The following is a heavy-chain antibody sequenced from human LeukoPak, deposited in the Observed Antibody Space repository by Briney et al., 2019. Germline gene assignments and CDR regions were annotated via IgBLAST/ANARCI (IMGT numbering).Heavy chain of an antibody. CDR2: IVVGSGNT. CDR1: GFTFTSSA. CDR3: AADYYGSGSSFDP. D-gene: IGHD3-10*01. J-gene: IGHJ5*02. V-gene: IGHV1-58*02. Sequence: SVKVSCKASGFTFTSSAMQWVRQARGQRLEWIGWIVVGSGNTNYAQKFQERVTITRDMSTSTAYMELSSQRSEDTAVYYCAADYYGSGSSFDPWGQGTLVTVSS.